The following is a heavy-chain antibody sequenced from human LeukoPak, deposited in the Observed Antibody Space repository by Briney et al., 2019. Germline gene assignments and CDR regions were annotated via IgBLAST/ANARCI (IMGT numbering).Heavy chain of an antibody. Sequence: GGSLRLSCAASGLAVSSNYMSWVRQAPGKGLEWVSVIDSGGSVYYADSVKGRFTISRDNSKNTLFLQMNSLRAEDTAVYYCARDGSERAVAVWGQGTLVTVSS. V-gene: IGHV3-53*01. J-gene: IGHJ4*02. D-gene: IGHD6-19*01. CDR1: GLAVSSNY. CDR2: IDSGGSV. CDR3: ARDGSERAVAV.